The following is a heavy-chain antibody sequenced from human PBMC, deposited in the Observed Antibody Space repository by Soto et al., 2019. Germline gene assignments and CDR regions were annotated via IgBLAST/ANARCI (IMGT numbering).Heavy chain of an antibody. CDR3: ARGATWVDI. Sequence: QVQIVQSGAEEKKPGASVKVSYKASGYTFTSYAMHWVRQAPGQRLEWMGWINAGNGNTKYSQKFQGRVTITRDTSGSTAYMELSRLRSEDTAVYYCARGATWVDIWGQGTMVTVSS. CDR1: GYTFTSYA. D-gene: IGHD7-27*01. V-gene: IGHV1-3*05. J-gene: IGHJ3*02. CDR2: INAGNGNT.